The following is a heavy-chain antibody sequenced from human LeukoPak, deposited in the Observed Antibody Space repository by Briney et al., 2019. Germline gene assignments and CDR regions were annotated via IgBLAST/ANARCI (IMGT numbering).Heavy chain of an antibody. J-gene: IGHJ6*03. V-gene: IGHV1-69*13. D-gene: IGHD3-10*01. CDR3: ARRGDMVRGEDYYMDV. CDR2: IIPIFGTA. CDR1: GGTFSSYA. Sequence: SVKVSCKASGGTFSSYAISWVRQAPGQGLEWMGGIIPIFGTANYAQKFQGRVTITADESTSTAYMELSSLRSEDTAVYYCARRGDMVRGEDYYMDVWGKGTTVTVSS.